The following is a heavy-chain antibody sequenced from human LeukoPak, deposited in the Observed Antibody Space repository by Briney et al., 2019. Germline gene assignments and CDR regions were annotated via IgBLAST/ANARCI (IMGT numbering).Heavy chain of an antibody. D-gene: IGHD3-3*01. CDR1: GFTFSSYV. CDR2: ISSDGGTT. V-gene: IGHV3-64*01. CDR3: ARDTAEYYDFG. J-gene: IGHJ4*02. Sequence: GGSLRLSCAASGFTFSSYVMHWVRQAPGKGLEYVAAISSDGGTTYYANSVKARFMISRDNSKNTLCLQMGSLRVEDMAVYYCARDTAEYYDFGWGQGTLVTVSS.